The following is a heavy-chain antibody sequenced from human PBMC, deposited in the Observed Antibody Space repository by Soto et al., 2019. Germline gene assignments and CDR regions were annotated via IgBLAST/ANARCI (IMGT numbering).Heavy chain of an antibody. J-gene: IGHJ6*03. CDR2: MNPNSGNT. CDR1: GYTFTSYD. CDR3: ARTLDYDILTDTYYYYMDV. D-gene: IGHD3-9*01. Sequence: ASVNVSCKASGYTFTSYDINWVRQATGQGLEWMGWMNPNSGNTGYAQKFQGRVTMTRNTSISTAYMELSSLRSEDTAVYYCARTLDYDILTDTYYYYMDVWGKGTTVTVSS. V-gene: IGHV1-8*01.